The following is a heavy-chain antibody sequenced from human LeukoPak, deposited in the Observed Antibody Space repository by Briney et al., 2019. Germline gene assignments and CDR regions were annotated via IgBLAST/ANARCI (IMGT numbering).Heavy chain of an antibody. CDR1: GFTFSSYA. J-gene: IGHJ4*02. CDR2: ISYDGSNK. D-gene: IGHD1-1*01. CDR3: AKTTGPNYFDY. V-gene: IGHV3-30-3*01. Sequence: GGSLRLSCAASGFTFSSYAMHWVRQAPGKGLEWVAVISYDGSNKYYADSVKGRFTISRDNSKNTLYLQMNSLRAEDTAVYYCAKTTGPNYFDYWGQGTLVTVSS.